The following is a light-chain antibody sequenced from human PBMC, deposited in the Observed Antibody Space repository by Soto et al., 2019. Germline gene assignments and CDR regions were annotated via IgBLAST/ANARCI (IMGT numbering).Light chain of an antibody. V-gene: IGLV2-14*01. CDR2: EVS. CDR1: SSDVGGYNY. J-gene: IGLJ3*02. CDR3: QAYDYSLTASV. Sequence: QSALTQPASVSGSPGQSITISCTGTSSDVGGYNYVSWYQQHPGKAPKLMIYEVSNRPSGVPDRFSGSKSGTSASLAITGLQAEDEADYYCQAYDYSLTASVFGGGTKLTVL.